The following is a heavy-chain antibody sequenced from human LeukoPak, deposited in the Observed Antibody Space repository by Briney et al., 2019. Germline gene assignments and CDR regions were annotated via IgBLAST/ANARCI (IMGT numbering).Heavy chain of an antibody. J-gene: IGHJ6*03. CDR2: MNPNSGDT. Sequence: ASVKVSCKASGYTFTSYDINWVRQATGQGLEWMGWMNPNSGDTGYAQKFQGRVTMTRNTSISTAYMELSSLRSEDTAVYYCARTYYDFWSGYFNYYYYMDVWGKGTTVTVSS. D-gene: IGHD3-3*01. CDR1: GYTFTSYD. CDR3: ARTYYDFWSGYFNYYYYMDV. V-gene: IGHV1-8*01.